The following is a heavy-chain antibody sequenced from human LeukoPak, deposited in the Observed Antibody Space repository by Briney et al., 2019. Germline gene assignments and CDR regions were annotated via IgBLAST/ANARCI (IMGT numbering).Heavy chain of an antibody. Sequence: SVKVSCKASGDTFTSYGISWVRQAPGQGLEWLARIIPVFGTTNYTRKFRGRVTVSTDDSTSTAFLELSSLPPEDTAVYYCAREGEGIAAAGTLLVYFDYWGQGTLVTVSS. CDR3: AREGEGIAAAGTLLVYFDY. CDR2: IIPVFGTT. CDR1: GDTFTSYG. V-gene: IGHV1-69*05. D-gene: IGHD6-13*01. J-gene: IGHJ4*02.